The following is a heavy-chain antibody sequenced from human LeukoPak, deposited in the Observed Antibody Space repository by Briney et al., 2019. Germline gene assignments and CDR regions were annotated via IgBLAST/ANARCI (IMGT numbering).Heavy chain of an antibody. Sequence: PGGSLRLSCAASGFTFSSYWMHWVRQAPGKGLVWVSRINSDGSSTSYADSVRGRFTISRDNAKNTLYLQMNSLRAEDTAVYYCARVLEFEPNYYGSGSPAEKNFDYWGQGTLVTVSS. J-gene: IGHJ4*02. CDR3: ARVLEFEPNYYGSGSPAEKNFDY. CDR2: INSDGSST. V-gene: IGHV3-74*01. CDR1: GFTFSSYW. D-gene: IGHD3-10*01.